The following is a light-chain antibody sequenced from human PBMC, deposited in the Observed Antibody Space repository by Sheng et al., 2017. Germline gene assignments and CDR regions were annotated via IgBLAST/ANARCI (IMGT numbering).Light chain of an antibody. J-gene: IGLJ1*01. V-gene: IGLV1-40*01. Sequence: QSVLTQPPSVSGALEQRVTISCTGSRSNIGSGYYVHWYQQFPGAVPKLLIYNNTVRPSGVPDRFSGSRSATSASLAITGLQAEDEADYYCQSHDGSLHGYFFGPGTRVNVL. CDR3: QSHDGSLHGYF. CDR2: NNT. CDR1: RSNIGSGYY.